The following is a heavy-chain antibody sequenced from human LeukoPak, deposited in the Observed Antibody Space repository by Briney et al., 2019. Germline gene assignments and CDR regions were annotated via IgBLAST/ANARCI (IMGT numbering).Heavy chain of an antibody. V-gene: IGHV4-30-2*01. D-gene: IGHD2-21*02. CDR3: ASAPYCGGDCYAFDI. CDR1: GSSISSGGYS. J-gene: IGHJ3*02. Sequence: SQTLSLTCAVSGSSISSGGYSWSWIRQPPGKGLEWIGYIYHSGSTYYNPSLKSRVTISVDRSKNQFSLKLSSVTAADTAVYYCASAPYCGGDCYAFDIWGQGTMVTVSS. CDR2: IYHSGST.